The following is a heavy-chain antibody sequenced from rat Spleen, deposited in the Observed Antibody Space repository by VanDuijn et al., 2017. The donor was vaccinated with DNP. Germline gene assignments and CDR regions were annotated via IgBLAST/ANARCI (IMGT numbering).Heavy chain of an antibody. CDR3: AKPDY. J-gene: IGHJ2*01. V-gene: IGHV5-58*01. Sequence: EVQLVETGGGLVQPGRSLKLSCVASGFTFSSYWMFWVRQAPAKGLEWVAYIGSPAYAPYYRDSVKGRFTISRDNAKSTLYLQMDSLRSGDTATYYCAKPDYWGQGVMVTVSS. CDR1: GFTFSSYW. CDR2: IGSPAYAP.